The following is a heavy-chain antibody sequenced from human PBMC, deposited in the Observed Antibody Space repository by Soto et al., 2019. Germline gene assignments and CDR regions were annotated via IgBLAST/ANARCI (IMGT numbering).Heavy chain of an antibody. Sequence: GGSLRLSCAASGFTFSSYAMHWVRQAPGKGLEWVAVISYDGSNKYYADSVKGRFTISRDNSKNTLYLQMNSLRAEDTAVYYCASAHREQLAFDYWGQGTLVTVSS. CDR1: GFTFSSYA. CDR3: ASAHREQLAFDY. V-gene: IGHV3-30-3*01. D-gene: IGHD6-13*01. CDR2: ISYDGSNK. J-gene: IGHJ4*02.